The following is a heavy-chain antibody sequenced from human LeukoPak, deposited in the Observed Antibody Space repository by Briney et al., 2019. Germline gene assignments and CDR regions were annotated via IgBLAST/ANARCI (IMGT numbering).Heavy chain of an antibody. Sequence: GGSLRVSCAASGFTFSSYWMSWVRQAPGKGLEGVANIKQDGSEKYYVDSVKGRFTISRDNAKNSLYLQMNSLRAEDTAVYYCARADYGYYYYGMDVWGQGTTVTVSS. J-gene: IGHJ6*02. CDR3: ARADYGYYYYGMDV. D-gene: IGHD4-17*01. CDR2: IKQDGSEK. V-gene: IGHV3-7*04. CDR1: GFTFSSYW.